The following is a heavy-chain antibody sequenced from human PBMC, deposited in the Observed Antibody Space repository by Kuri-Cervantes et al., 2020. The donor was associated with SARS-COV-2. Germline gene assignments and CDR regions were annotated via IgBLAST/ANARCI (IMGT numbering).Heavy chain of an antibody. D-gene: IGHD1-26*01. CDR1: GYTFTSYY. CDR3: GRDDGSGSSPDC. CDR2: ISPTSGST. Sequence: ASVKVSCKASGYTFTSYYMHWVRQVPGQGLEWMGIISPTSGSTNYAQRFQGRVTMTRDTSMSTVYMELGSLRSEDTAVYYCGRDDGSGSSPDCWGQGTLVTVSS. V-gene: IGHV1-46*01. J-gene: IGHJ4*02.